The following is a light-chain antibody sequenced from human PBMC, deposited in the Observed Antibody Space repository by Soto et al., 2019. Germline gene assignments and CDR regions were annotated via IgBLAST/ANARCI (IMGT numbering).Light chain of an antibody. CDR3: GSYTSTDTPFV. CDR1: STDIGGYNY. CDR2: EVN. V-gene: IGLV2-14*01. J-gene: IGLJ1*01. Sequence: QSVLAQPSSVSGSPGQSITISCTGTSTDIGGYNYVSWYQHHPGKGPKLIIYEVNNRPSGVSDRFSGSKSGNQASLAISNLEAEDESEYYCGSYTSTDTPFVFGTGTKVTVL.